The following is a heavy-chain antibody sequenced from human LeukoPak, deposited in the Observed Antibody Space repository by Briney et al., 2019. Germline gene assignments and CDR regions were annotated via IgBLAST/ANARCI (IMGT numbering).Heavy chain of an antibody. Sequence: PGGSLRLPCAASGFTVSSNYMSWVRQAPGKGLEWVSLIYSGSRTYYADSVKGRFTISRDNSKNTLFLQMNSLRAEDTAVYYCARISENYYDTSGYYFAYYFEYWGQGTLVTVSS. V-gene: IGHV3-66*01. CDR1: GFTVSSNY. J-gene: IGHJ4*02. CDR2: IYSGSRT. CDR3: ARISENYYDTSGYYFAYYFEY. D-gene: IGHD3-22*01.